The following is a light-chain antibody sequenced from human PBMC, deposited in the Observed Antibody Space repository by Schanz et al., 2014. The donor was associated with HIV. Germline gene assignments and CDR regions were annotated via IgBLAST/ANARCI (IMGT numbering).Light chain of an antibody. CDR3: SSFAGWGVV. CDR1: TSNIGYNY. Sequence: QSVLTQPPSVSAAPGQKVTISCSGSTSNIGYNYVSWYQQVPGTAPKLLIYRNNQRPSGVPDRFSGSKSGTSASLTVSGLQAEDEADYYCSSFAGWGVVFGGGTKLTVL. J-gene: IGLJ2*01. CDR2: RNN. V-gene: IGLV1-51*02.